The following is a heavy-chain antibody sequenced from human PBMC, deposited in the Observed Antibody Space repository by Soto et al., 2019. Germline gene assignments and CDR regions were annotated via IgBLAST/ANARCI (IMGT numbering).Heavy chain of an antibody. CDR3: ARDTQDDFWSGYYRDY. CDR2: INADNGNT. J-gene: IGHJ4*02. CDR1: GYTFTSYA. D-gene: IGHD3-3*01. Sequence: ASVKVSCKASGYTFTSYAMHWVRQAPGQRLEWMGWINADNGNTKYSQKFQGRVTITRDTSASTAYMELSSLRSEDTAVYYCARDTQDDFWSGYYRDYWGQGTLVTVPQ. V-gene: IGHV1-3*01.